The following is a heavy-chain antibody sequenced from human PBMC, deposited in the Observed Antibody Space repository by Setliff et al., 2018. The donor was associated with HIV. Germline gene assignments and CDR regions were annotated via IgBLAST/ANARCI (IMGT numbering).Heavy chain of an antibody. Sequence: GESLKISCAASGFTFSSYGMHWVRQAPGKGLEWVAFIRYDGSNKYYADSVKGRFTISRDNSKNTLYLQMNSLRAEDTAVYYCAKGIGNFWSGYYTGAFGYYYMDVWGKGTTVTVSS. CDR1: GFTFSSYG. CDR3: AKGIGNFWSGYYTGAFGYYYMDV. D-gene: IGHD3-3*01. CDR2: IRYDGSNK. V-gene: IGHV3-30*02. J-gene: IGHJ6*03.